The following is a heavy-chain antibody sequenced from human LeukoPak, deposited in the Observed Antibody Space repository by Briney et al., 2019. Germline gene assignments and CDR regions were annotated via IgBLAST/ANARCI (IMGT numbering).Heavy chain of an antibody. CDR1: GGSISSYY. Sequence: TSETLSLTCTVSGGSISSYYWSWIRQPAGKGLEWIGRIYTSGSTNYNPSLKSRVTMSVDTSKNQFSLKLSSVTAADTAVYYCARDRFAPNRKIAAAGTRGNYYFDYWGQGTLVTVSS. D-gene: IGHD6-13*01. V-gene: IGHV4-4*07. CDR2: IYTSGST. J-gene: IGHJ4*02. CDR3: ARDRFAPNRKIAAAGTRGNYYFDY.